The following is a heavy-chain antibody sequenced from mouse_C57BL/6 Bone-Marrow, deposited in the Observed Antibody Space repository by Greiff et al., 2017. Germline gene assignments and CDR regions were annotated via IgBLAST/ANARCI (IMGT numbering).Heavy chain of an antibody. V-gene: IGHV5-12*01. CDR2: FRNGGGST. Sequence: EVKLMESGGGLVQPGGSLKLSCAASGFTFSDYYMYWVRQTPEKRLEWVAYFRNGGGSTYYPDTVKGRFTNSRDNAKNTLYLQMSRLKAEDTAVYYSTTPSAMDYWGQGTTVTVSS. J-gene: IGHJ4*01. CDR3: TTPSAMDY. CDR1: GFTFSDYY.